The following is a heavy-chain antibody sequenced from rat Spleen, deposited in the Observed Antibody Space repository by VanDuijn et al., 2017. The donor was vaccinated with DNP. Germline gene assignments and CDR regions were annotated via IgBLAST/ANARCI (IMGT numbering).Heavy chain of an antibody. CDR2: ITSSGGGT. V-gene: IGHV5S10*01. Sequence: EVQLVESGGGLVQPGRSLKLSCAASGFTFSDYNMAWVRQAPKKGLEWVASITSSGGGTSYRDSVKGRFTISRDNAKSTLYLQMDSLRSEDTATYYCTTTNNWFAYWGQGTLVTVSS. CDR3: TTTNNWFAY. CDR1: GFTFSDYN. J-gene: IGHJ3*01.